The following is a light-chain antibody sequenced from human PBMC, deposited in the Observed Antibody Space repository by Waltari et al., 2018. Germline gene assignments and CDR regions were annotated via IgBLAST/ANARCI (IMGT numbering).Light chain of an antibody. CDR2: GAS. CDR1: QSVSSNY. J-gene: IGKJ4*01. V-gene: IGKV3-20*01. CDR3: QRYGRSPPLT. Sequence: EIVLTQSPGTLSLSPGERATHYCRASQSVSSNYLGWYQQKPGQAPGLLIYGASSRATGIPDRFSGSGSGPDFTLTISRLEPEDSAVYYCQRYGRSPPLTFGGGTKVEIK.